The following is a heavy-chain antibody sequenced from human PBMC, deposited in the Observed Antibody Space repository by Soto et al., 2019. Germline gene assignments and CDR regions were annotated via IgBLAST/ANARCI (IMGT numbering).Heavy chain of an antibody. Sequence: QLLESGGPLVQPGGSMRLSCAASEFTFSSYAMSWVRQAPGKGLEWVSSVSAGGDMTYYSDSVKGRFTISRDNSNNALFLQMNRLRIEDPALSYCARGDRGGSGSPASYCYSCLDVWGQGTTVTVS. CDR3: ARGDRGGSGSPASYCYSCLDV. J-gene: IGHJ6*02. CDR1: EFTFSSYA. D-gene: IGHD2-21*02. V-gene: IGHV3-23*01. CDR2: VSAGGDMT.